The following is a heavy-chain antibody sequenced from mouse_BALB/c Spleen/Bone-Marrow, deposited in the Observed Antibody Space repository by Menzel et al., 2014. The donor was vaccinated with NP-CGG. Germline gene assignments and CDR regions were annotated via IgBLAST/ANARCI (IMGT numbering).Heavy chain of an antibody. D-gene: IGHD1-1*01. CDR1: GYTFTDCV. Sequence: QVQLQKSGPELVKPGASVKMSCKASGYTFTDCVISWVKQRTGQGLEWIGEIYPGSGSTYYNEKFKGKATLTADKSSNTAYMQLSSLTSEDSAVYFCDYYGSSYFDYWGQGTTLTVSS. CDR3: DYYGSSYFDY. J-gene: IGHJ2*01. V-gene: IGHV1-77*01. CDR2: IYPGSGST.